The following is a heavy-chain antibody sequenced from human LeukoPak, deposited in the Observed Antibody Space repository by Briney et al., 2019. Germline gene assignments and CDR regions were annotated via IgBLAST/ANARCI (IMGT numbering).Heavy chain of an antibody. CDR1: GYSFTTYW. CDR3: ARTVVPAAIGAFDI. CDR2: IYPGDSDT. V-gene: IGHV5-51*01. D-gene: IGHD2-2*02. J-gene: IGHJ3*02. Sequence: GESLEISCKGSGYSFTTYWIGWVRQMPGKGLEWMGIIYPGDSDTRYSPSFQGQVTISADKSISTAYLQWSSLKASDTAMYYCARTVVPAAIGAFDIWGQGTMVTVSS.